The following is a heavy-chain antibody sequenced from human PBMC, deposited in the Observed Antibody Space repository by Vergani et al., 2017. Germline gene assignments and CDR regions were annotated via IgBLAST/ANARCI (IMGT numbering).Heavy chain of an antibody. CDR3: VRSRPYCTSGSCPAI. V-gene: IGHV3-23*01. Sequence: EVHLLESGGGLVQSGGSLRLSCAASGFTFSNSAVSWVRQAPGRGLAWVSSISGPGLSTYYADSVKGRFSISRDNSKNTVFLQMHSLRAEDTAIYYCVRSRPYCTSGSCPAIWGQGTLVTVSS. CDR2: ISGPGLST. CDR1: GFTFSNSA. D-gene: IGHD2-15*01. J-gene: IGHJ4*02.